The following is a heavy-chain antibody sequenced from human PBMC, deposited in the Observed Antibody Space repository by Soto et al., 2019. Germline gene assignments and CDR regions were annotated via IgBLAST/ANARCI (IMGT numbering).Heavy chain of an antibody. D-gene: IGHD5-18*01. V-gene: IGHV4-30-2*01. CDR2: IYHSGST. CDR1: GGSISSGGYS. J-gene: IGHJ4*02. Sequence: QLQLQESGSGLVKPSQTLSLTCAVSGGSISSGGYSWSWIRQPPGKGLEGIGYIYHSGSTYYNPSLKSRVTVSVDRSKNQFALKLSSVTAADTAVYYCAGGEAMVLDYWGQGTLVTVSS. CDR3: AGGEAMVLDY.